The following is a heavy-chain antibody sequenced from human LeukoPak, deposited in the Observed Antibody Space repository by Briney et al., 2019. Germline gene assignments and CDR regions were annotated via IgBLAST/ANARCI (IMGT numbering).Heavy chain of an antibody. J-gene: IGHJ6*03. CDR2: ISSSSTYI. CDR3: ARGDGEYSSGDYYYYMDV. CDR1: GFTFSSYS. D-gene: IGHD6-25*01. V-gene: IGHV3-21*01. Sequence: PGGSLRLSCAASGFTFSSYSMNWVRQAPGKGLEWVSSISSSSTYIYYADSVKGRFTISRDNAKNSLHLQMSSLRAEDTAVYYCARGDGEYSSGDYYYYMDVWGKGTTVTVSS.